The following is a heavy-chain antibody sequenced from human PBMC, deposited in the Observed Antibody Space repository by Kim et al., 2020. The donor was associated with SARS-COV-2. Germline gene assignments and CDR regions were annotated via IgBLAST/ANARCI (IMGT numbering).Heavy chain of an antibody. Sequence: GGSLRLSCAASGFTFTSYAMAWVRQAPGKGLEWVSAISGGGGNTYYPDSVKGRFTISRDNSKDALLLQMNSLRAEDTALYYCAKVGSSAYSYVQSWGQGTLLTVSS. J-gene: IGHJ5*02. CDR1: GFTFTSYA. CDR3: AKVGSSAYSYVQS. V-gene: IGHV3-23*01. CDR2: ISGGGGNT. D-gene: IGHD5-18*01.